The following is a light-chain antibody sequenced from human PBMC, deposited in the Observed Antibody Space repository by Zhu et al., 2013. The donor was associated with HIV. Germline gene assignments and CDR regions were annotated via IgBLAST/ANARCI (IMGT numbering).Light chain of an antibody. J-gene: IGKJ4*01. V-gene: IGKV1-13*02. Sequence: AIQMTQSPSTLSASVGDRVTIPCRASQGISSALAWYQQKPGKAPKFLIYHASTLEVGVPSRFSGSGYGTEFTLTISSLHPDDYSTYYCQQYNTYPVTFGGGTKVEIK. CDR1: QGISSA. CDR2: HAS. CDR3: QQYNTYPVT.